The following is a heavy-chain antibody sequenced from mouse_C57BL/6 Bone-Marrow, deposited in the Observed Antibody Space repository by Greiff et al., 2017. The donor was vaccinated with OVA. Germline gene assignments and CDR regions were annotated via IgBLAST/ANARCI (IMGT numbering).Heavy chain of an antibody. D-gene: IGHD1-1*01. V-gene: IGHV1-81*01. Sequence: QVQLKESGAELARPGASVKLSCKASGYTFTSYGISWVKQRTGQGLEWIGEIYPRSGNTYYNEKFKGKATLTADKSSSTAYMELRSLTSEDSAVYFCARGGYYGTGLAYWGQGTLVTVSA. CDR3: ARGGYYGTGLAY. CDR2: IYPRSGNT. CDR1: GYTFTSYG. J-gene: IGHJ3*01.